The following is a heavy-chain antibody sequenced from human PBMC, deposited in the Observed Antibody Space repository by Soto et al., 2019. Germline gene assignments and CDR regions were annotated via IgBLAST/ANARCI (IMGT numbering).Heavy chain of an antibody. J-gene: IGHJ4*01. CDR1: GFTFIKYA. V-gene: IGHV1-3*01. CDR3: ARDYADIAVAGIPLLAH. Sequence: QVPLVQSGAEVKKPGASVNVSCKASGFTFIKYAMHWVRQAPGQRPEWMGWINAGNGNTRYSQRWQGRVTITSDTSASTVYMDLSSLRSEDTAVYYCARDYADIAVAGIPLLAHWGQGTLVTVSS. CDR2: INAGNGNT. D-gene: IGHD6-19*01.